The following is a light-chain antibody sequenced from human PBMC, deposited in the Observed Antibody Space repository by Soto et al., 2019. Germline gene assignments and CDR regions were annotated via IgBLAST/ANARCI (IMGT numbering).Light chain of an antibody. Sequence: QLVLTQSPSASASLGASVKLTCTLSRGHSSNAIAWHQQQPEKGPRYLMKVNSDGSHSKGDGIPDRFSGSSSGAERYLTIASLQSEDEADYYCQTWGTGIRVFGGGTKLTVL. CDR1: RGHSSNA. CDR3: QTWGTGIRV. J-gene: IGLJ3*02. V-gene: IGLV4-69*01. CDR2: VNSDGSH.